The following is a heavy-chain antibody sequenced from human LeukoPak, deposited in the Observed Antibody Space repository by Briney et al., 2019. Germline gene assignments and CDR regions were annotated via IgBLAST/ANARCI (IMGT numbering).Heavy chain of an antibody. Sequence: ASVKVSCKASGYTFTDYYMHWVRQAPGQGLEWMGWINTNSGRTNYAQKFQGRVTMTRDTSINTAYMELSRLRSDDTAVYYCARDPSTYEEQLAFDYWGQGTLVTVSS. D-gene: IGHD1-1*01. V-gene: IGHV1-2*02. CDR3: ARDPSTYEEQLAFDY. J-gene: IGHJ4*02. CDR2: INTNSGRT. CDR1: GYTFTDYY.